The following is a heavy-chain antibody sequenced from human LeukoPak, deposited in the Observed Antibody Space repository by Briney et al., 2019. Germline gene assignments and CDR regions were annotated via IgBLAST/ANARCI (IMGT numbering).Heavy chain of an antibody. Sequence: PGGSLRLSCAASGFTFSSYWMSWVRQAPGKGLEWVANIKQDGSEKYYVDSVKGRFTISRDNAKNSLYLQMNSLRAEDTAVYYCARDAGYDFWSGYYTDYWGQGTLVTVSS. V-gene: IGHV3-7*01. D-gene: IGHD3-3*01. J-gene: IGHJ4*02. CDR1: GFTFSSYW. CDR2: IKQDGSEK. CDR3: ARDAGYDFWSGYYTDY.